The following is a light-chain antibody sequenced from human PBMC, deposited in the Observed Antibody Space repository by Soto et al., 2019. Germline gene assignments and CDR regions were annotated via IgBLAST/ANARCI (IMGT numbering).Light chain of an antibody. Sequence: EIVLTQSPGTLSLSPGERATLSCRASQSLTNNYFAWYQQKPGRALRLLIDGASTKATGIPDRFSGRGSGTDFTLTISRLEHEAVAVYYCQQYEAVVTFGQGTKVEI. CDR2: GAS. CDR1: QSLTNNY. CDR3: QQYEAVVT. V-gene: IGKV3-20*01. J-gene: IGKJ1*01.